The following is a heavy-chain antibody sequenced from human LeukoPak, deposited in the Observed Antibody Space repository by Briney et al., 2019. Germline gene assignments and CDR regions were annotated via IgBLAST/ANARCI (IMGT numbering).Heavy chain of an antibody. CDR2: ISYEGSNE. CDR3: AKDGIRYYYDSSGYYGDY. Sequence: GGSLRLSCAASGFSFRSYGMHWVRQAPGKGLELLAVISYEGSNEYYADSVKGRFTISRDNSKNTLYLQMTSLRAEDTAVYYCAKDGIRYYYDSSGYYGDYWGQGTLVTVSS. V-gene: IGHV3-30*18. D-gene: IGHD3-22*01. J-gene: IGHJ4*02. CDR1: GFSFRSYG.